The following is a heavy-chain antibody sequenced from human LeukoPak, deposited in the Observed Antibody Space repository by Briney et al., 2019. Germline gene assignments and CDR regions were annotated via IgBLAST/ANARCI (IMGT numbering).Heavy chain of an antibody. CDR3: AISLAYCGGDCFGKGWFDP. Sequence: ASVKVSCKASGYTFTSYGISWVRQAPGQGLEWMGWISAYNGNTNYAQKLQGRVTMTRDMSTSTVYMELSSLRSEDTAVYYCAISLAYCGGDCFGKGWFDPWGQGTLVTVSS. CDR1: GYTFTSYG. CDR2: ISAYNGNT. J-gene: IGHJ5*02. V-gene: IGHV1-18*01. D-gene: IGHD2-21*02.